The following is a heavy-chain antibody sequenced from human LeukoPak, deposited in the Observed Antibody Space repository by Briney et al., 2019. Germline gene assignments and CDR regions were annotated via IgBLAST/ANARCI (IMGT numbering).Heavy chain of an antibody. J-gene: IGHJ5*02. CDR3: ARDLNWGNCGGDCYTYNWFDP. Sequence: ASVKVSCKASGYTFTNYGITWVRQAPGQGLEWMGWINTYNGNTNYAQSLQGRVTMTTDTPTSTAYMDLRSLRSDDTAVYYCARDLNWGNCGGDCYTYNWFDPWGQGTRVTVSS. D-gene: IGHD2-21*02. V-gene: IGHV1-18*01. CDR2: INTYNGNT. CDR1: GYTFTNYG.